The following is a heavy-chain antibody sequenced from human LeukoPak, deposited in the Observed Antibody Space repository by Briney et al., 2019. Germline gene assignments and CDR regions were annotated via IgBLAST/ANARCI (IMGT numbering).Heavy chain of an antibody. CDR3: ARDCSSTSCYQAFDY. J-gene: IGHJ4*02. Sequence: PGGSLRLSCAASGFTFNNYAMNWVRQAPGKGLEWVANIKQDGSEKYYVDSVKGRFTISRDNAKNSLYLQMNSLRAEDTAVYYCARDCSSTSCYQAFDYWGQGTLVTVSS. CDR2: IKQDGSEK. V-gene: IGHV3-7*01. D-gene: IGHD2-2*01. CDR1: GFTFNNYA.